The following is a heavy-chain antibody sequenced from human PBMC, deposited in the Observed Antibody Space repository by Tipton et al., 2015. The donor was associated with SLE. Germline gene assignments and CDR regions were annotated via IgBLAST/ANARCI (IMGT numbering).Heavy chain of an antibody. J-gene: IGHJ4*02. Sequence: TLSLTCTVSDDSFGSYYWSWIRQPPGKGLGWIGYIYTSGSTNYNPSLKSRVTISVDTSKNQFSLKLSSGTAADTALYYCARHDYVIYYFDYWGQGTLVTVSS. V-gene: IGHV4-4*09. CDR1: DDSFGSYY. D-gene: IGHD3-16*01. CDR2: IYTSGST. CDR3: ARHDYVIYYFDY.